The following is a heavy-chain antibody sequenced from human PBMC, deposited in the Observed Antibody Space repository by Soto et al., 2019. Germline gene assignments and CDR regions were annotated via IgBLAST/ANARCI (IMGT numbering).Heavy chain of an antibody. V-gene: IGHV3-21*01. J-gene: IGHJ4*02. CDR3: ERVAQQLGDFDY. Sequence: GGSLRLSCAASGFTFSSYSMNWVRQAPGKGLEWVSSISSSSSYIYYADSVKGRFTISRDNAKNSLYLQMNSLRAEDTAVYYCERVAQQLGDFDYWGQGTLVTVSS. CDR1: GFTFSSYS. CDR2: ISSSSSYI. D-gene: IGHD6-13*01.